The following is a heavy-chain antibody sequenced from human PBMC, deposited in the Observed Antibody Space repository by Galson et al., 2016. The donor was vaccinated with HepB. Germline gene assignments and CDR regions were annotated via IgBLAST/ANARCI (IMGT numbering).Heavy chain of an antibody. D-gene: IGHD1-14*01. CDR2: IYWDDDE. Sequence: PALVKPTQTLTLTCSFSGFSLSTPEVGVGWLRQPPGKALEWLALIYWDDDERYSPSLKSRLTITKDTSENQVVLTMTNMDPVDTGTYYCAHRRPSETSRPPPKYFDSWGQGTLVTVSS. V-gene: IGHV2-5*02. CDR1: GFSLSTPEVG. CDR3: AHRRPSETSRPPPKYFDS. J-gene: IGHJ4*02.